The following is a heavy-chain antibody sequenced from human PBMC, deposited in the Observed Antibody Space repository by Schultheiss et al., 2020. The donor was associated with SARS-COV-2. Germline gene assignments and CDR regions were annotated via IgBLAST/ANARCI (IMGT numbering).Heavy chain of an antibody. J-gene: IGHJ6*03. V-gene: IGHV3-33*01. D-gene: IGHD6-19*01. CDR2: IWDDGSKR. Sequence: GESLKISCSASGFTFSDHGMHWVRQAPGKGLEWVAVIWDDGSKRYYADSVKGRFTISRDNSKNTLYLQMNSLRAEDTAVYYCARDGIAVAGHYYMDVWGKGTTVTVSS. CDR3: ARDGIAVAGHYYMDV. CDR1: GFTFSDHG.